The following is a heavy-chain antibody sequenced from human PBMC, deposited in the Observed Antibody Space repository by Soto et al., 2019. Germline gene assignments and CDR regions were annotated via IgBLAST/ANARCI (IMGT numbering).Heavy chain of an antibody. CDR1: GGSISSGGYY. CDR2: IYYSGST. Sequence: SETLSLTCTVSGGSISSGGYYWSWIRQHPGKGLEWIGYIYYSGSTYYNPSLKSRVAISVDTSKNQFSLKLSSVTAADTAVYYCARAPLGYDSVDYWGQGTLVTVSS. CDR3: ARAPLGYDSVDY. D-gene: IGHD5-12*01. J-gene: IGHJ4*02. V-gene: IGHV4-31*03.